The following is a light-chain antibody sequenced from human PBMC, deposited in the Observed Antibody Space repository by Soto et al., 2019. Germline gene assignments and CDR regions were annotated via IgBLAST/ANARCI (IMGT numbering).Light chain of an antibody. V-gene: IGKV3-20*01. Sequence: EIVLTQSPCTLSVSPGERATLSCRASQSVSSSYLAWYQQKPGQAPRLLIYGASSRATGIPARFSGSGSGTDFTLTISRLEPEDIAVYYCQQYGSSLLTFGGGTKVEIK. CDR1: QSVSSSY. CDR2: GAS. CDR3: QQYGSSLLT. J-gene: IGKJ4*01.